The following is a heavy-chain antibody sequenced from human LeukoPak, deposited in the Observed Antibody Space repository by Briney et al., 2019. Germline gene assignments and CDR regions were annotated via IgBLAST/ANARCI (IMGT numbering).Heavy chain of an antibody. CDR1: GFTFSSYS. CDR3: ARESVGDIVVVPAAQGWFDP. CDR2: ISSSSSYI. J-gene: IGHJ5*02. D-gene: IGHD2-2*01. Sequence: GGSLRLSCAASGFTFSSYSMNWVRQAPGKGLESTSSISSSSSYIYYADSVKGRFTISRDNAKNSLYLQMNSLRAEDTAVYYCARESVGDIVVVPAAQGWFDPWGQGTLVTVSS. V-gene: IGHV3-21*01.